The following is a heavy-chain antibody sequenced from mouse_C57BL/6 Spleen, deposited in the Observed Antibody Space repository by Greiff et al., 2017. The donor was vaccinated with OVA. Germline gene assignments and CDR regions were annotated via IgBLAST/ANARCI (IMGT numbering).Heavy chain of an antibody. J-gene: IGHJ2*01. V-gene: IGHV1-72*01. CDR2: IDTNSGGT. CDR1: GYTFTRYW. Sequence: QVQLQQSGAELVKPGASVKLSCKASGYTFTRYWRHWVKQRPGRGLAWIGRIDTNSGGTKYNEKFKSKATLTVEKPYSTAYMQLSSLTSEDSAVYYCARGDYGSSYSFDYWGQGTTLTVSS. CDR3: ARGDYGSSYSFDY. D-gene: IGHD1-1*01.